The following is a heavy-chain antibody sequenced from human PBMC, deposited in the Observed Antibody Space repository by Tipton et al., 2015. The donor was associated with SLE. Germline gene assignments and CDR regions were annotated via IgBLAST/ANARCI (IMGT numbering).Heavy chain of an antibody. CDR1: GGSISTHY. CDR3: ARQGDGYNTGFQF. Sequence: LRLSCTVSGGSISTHYWGWIRQPPGKGLEWIGYMHYSGSANYNPSLKSRVTISVDTSKKQFSLNLRSVTAADTAVYYCARQGDGYNTGFQFWGQGTLVTVSS. V-gene: IGHV4-59*11. J-gene: IGHJ4*02. D-gene: IGHD5-24*01. CDR2: MHYSGSA.